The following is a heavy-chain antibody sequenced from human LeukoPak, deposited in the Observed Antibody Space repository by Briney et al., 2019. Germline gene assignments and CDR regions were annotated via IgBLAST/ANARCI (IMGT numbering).Heavy chain of an antibody. J-gene: IGHJ1*01. CDR1: GFTFSSYA. CDR3: AKDLRSNVPSQPTRPVYGEFQH. V-gene: IGHV3-23*01. CDR2: ISGIGGGT. Sequence: PGGSLRFSGAASGFTFSSYAMSWVRQAPGKGLNWVSAISGIGGGTYYADSVKGRFTISRDNSKNTLYLQMNSLRAEDTAVYYCAKDLRSNVPSQPTRPVYGEFQHWGQGTLVTVSS. D-gene: IGHD2-8*01.